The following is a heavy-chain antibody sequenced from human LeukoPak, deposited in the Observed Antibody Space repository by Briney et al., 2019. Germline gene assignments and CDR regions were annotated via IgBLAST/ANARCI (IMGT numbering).Heavy chain of an antibody. CDR2: TYHRSKWYN. D-gene: IGHD2-2*01. Sequence: SQTLSLTCAISGDSVSSNSAAWNWIRQSPSRGLEWLGRTYHRSKWYNDYAVSVKSRITFSSDTSKNQFSLHLDSVTPEDTAMYYCAREVIVVVPAGMDYWGQGTLVTVSS. V-gene: IGHV6-1*01. J-gene: IGHJ4*02. CDR1: GDSVSSNSAA. CDR3: AREVIVVVPAGMDY.